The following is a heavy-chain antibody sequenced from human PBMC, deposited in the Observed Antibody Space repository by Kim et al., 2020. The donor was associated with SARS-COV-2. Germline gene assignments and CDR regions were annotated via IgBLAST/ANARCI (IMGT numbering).Heavy chain of an antibody. CDR2: ISYDGSIK. D-gene: IGHD4-4*01. Sequence: GGSLRLSCAASKFSFTHYGMHWVRQAPGKGLEWVTGISYDGSIKYYADSVKGRFTISRYNSKNTLYLQMNSLRGEDTAVYYCAKALAHTVTTYIDFWGQGNLVIVSS. CDR3: AKALAHTVTTYIDF. J-gene: IGHJ4*02. V-gene: IGHV3-30*18. CDR1: KFSFTHYG.